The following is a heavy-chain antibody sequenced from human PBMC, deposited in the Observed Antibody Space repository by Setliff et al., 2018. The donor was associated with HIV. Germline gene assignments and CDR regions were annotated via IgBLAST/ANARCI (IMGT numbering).Heavy chain of an antibody. CDR3: ASRVYYYDESRVLREEGFVP. J-gene: IGHJ5*02. CDR2: IYYSGST. D-gene: IGHD3-22*01. CDR1: GGSISSSSYY. Sequence: SETLSLTCTVSGGSISSSSYYWGWIRQPPGKGLEWIGSIYYSGSTYYNPSLKSRVIISVDTSKNQFSLKLSSVTAADTAVYYCASRVYYYDESRVLREEGFVPWGQGTLVTVSS. V-gene: IGHV4-39*01.